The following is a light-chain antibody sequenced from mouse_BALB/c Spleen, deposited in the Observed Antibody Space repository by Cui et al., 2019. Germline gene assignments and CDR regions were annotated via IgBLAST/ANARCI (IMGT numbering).Light chain of an antibody. CDR2: RTS. CDR3: QQYHSYPMYT. Sequence: QIVLTQSPAIMSASPGEKVTISCSASSSVSYIYWYQQKPGSSPKPWIYRTSNLASGVPARFSGSGSGTSYSLTISSMEAEDAATYYCQQYHSYPMYTFGGGTKLEIK. V-gene: IGKV4-61*01. J-gene: IGKJ2*01. CDR1: SSVSY.